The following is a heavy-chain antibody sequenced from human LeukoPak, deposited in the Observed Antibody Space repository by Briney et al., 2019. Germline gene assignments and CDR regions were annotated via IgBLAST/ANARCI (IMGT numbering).Heavy chain of an antibody. J-gene: IGHJ5*02. D-gene: IGHD4-17*01. CDR1: GGSISSYY. CDR3: ARAFGDYANWFDP. Sequence: SETLSLTCTVSGGSISSYYWSWIRQHPGKGLEWIGYIYYSGSTYYNPSLKSRVTISVDTSKNQFSLKLSSVTAADTAVYYCARAFGDYANWFDPWGQGTLVTVSS. CDR2: IYYSGST. V-gene: IGHV4-59*06.